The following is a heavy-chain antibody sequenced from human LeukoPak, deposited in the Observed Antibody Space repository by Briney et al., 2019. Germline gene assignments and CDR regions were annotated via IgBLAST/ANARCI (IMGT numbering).Heavy chain of an antibody. D-gene: IGHD4-11*01. J-gene: IGHJ6*02. V-gene: IGHV4-31*03. CDR2: IYYSGST. Sequence: KSSGTLSLTCTVSGGSISSGGYYWSWIRQHPGKGLEWIGYIYYSGSTYYNPSLKSRVTISVDTSKNQFSLKLSSVTAADTAVYYCARLSNDFSNALGMDVWGQGTTVTVSS. CDR1: GGSISSGGYY. CDR3: ARLSNDFSNALGMDV.